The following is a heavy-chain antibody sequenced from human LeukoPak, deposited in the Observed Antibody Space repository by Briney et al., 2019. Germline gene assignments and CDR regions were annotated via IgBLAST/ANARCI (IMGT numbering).Heavy chain of an antibody. D-gene: IGHD3-10*01. Sequence: GGSLRLSCAASGFTFSSYSMNWVRQAPGKGLEWVSYISSSSTIYYADSVKGRFTISRDNAKNSLYLQMNSLRAEDTAVYYCARDFLRSGGLDYWGQGTLVTVSS. CDR2: ISSSSTI. V-gene: IGHV3-48*01. CDR1: GFTFSSYS. J-gene: IGHJ4*02. CDR3: ARDFLRSGGLDY.